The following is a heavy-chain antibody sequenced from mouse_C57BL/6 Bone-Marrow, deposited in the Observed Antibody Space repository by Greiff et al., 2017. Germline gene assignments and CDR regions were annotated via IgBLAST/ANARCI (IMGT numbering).Heavy chain of an antibody. V-gene: IGHV1-80*01. CDR3: AREGRGSYYYGSSPAWFAY. Sequence: VQLQQSGAELVKPGASVKISCKASGYAFSSYWMNWVKQRPGKGLEWIGQIYPGDGDTNYNGKFKGKATLTADKSSSTAYMQLSSLTSEDSAVYVCAREGRGSYYYGSSPAWFAYWGQGTLVTVSA. CDR2: IYPGDGDT. CDR1: GYAFSSYW. D-gene: IGHD1-1*01. J-gene: IGHJ3*01.